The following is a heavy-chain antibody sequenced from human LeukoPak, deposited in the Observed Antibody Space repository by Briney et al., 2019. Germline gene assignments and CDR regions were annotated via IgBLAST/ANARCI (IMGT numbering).Heavy chain of an antibody. CDR2: IYSGGSI. CDR3: ARDNIAVAGTDY. J-gene: IGHJ4*02. Sequence: GGSLRLSCAASGFSVSSNYMSWVRQAPGKGLEWVSVIYSGGSIYCADSVKGRFTISRDNSKNTLYLQMNSLRGEDTAVYYCARDNIAVAGTDYWGQGTLVTVSS. D-gene: IGHD6-19*01. V-gene: IGHV3-66*02. CDR1: GFSVSSNY.